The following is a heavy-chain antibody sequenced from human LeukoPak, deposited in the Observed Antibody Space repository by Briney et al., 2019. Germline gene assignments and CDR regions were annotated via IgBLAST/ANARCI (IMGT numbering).Heavy chain of an antibody. CDR3: AKSGPYCSSTTCNYFDY. CDR2: ISGSAYST. J-gene: IGHJ4*02. Sequence: GGSLRLSCAASRFTFSNFAMSWVRQAPGKGLEWVSTISGSAYSTYYADSVKGRFTISRDNSKNALFLQMNSLSAEDTAVYYCAKSGPYCSSTTCNYFDYWGQGTPVTVSS. V-gene: IGHV3-23*01. D-gene: IGHD2-2*01. CDR1: RFTFSNFA.